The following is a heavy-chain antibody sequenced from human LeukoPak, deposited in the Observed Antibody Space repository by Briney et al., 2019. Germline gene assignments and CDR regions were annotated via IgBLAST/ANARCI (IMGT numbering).Heavy chain of an antibody. CDR2: ISWNSGSI. CDR1: GFTFDDYA. Sequence: QAGGSLRLSCAASGFTFDDYAMHWVRHAPGKGLEWVSGISWNSGSIGYADSVKGRFTISRDNAKNSLYLQMNSLRAEDTAVYYCARVMENYGDPFDYWGQGTLVTVSS. V-gene: IGHV3-9*01. D-gene: IGHD4-17*01. J-gene: IGHJ4*02. CDR3: ARVMENYGDPFDY.